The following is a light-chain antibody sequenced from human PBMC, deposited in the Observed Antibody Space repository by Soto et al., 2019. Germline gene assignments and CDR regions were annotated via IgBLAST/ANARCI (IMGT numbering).Light chain of an antibody. V-gene: IGLV3-1*01. CDR3: QAWDYSTAYYV. CDR1: KLGEKY. J-gene: IGLJ1*01. CDR2: QDT. Sequence: SYELTQPPSVSVSPGQTASITCSGDKLGEKYACWYQQKPGQSPVLVIYQDTKRPSGIPERFSGSNSGNTATLTISGTQAMDEAYYYCQAWDYSTAYYVFGPGTKVTVL.